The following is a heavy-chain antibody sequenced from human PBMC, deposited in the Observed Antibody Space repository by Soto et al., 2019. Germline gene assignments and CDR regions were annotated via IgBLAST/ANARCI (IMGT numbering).Heavy chain of an antibody. D-gene: IGHD3-3*01. CDR3: ARDRFSREEWYYGMDV. Sequence: QVQLVQSGAEVKKPGSSVKVSCKASGGTFSSYAISWVRQAPGQGLEWMGGIIPIFGTANYAQKFQGRVTITADESTSTGDMELSSLRSEDTAVYYCARDRFSREEWYYGMDVWGEGTTFTVSS. CDR1: GGTFSSYA. CDR2: IIPIFGTA. V-gene: IGHV1-69*12. J-gene: IGHJ6*04.